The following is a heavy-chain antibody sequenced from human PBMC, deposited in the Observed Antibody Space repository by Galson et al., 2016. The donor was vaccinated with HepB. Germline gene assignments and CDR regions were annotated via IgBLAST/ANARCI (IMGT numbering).Heavy chain of an antibody. V-gene: IGHV3-33*01. CDR1: GFTFTTYG. J-gene: IGHJ4*02. CDR3: ARTLGGCGERPCDY. D-gene: IGHD6-19*01. CDR2: IRYDAGNK. Sequence: SLRLSCAGSGFTFTTYGMHWVRQAPGQGLEWTGGIRYDAGNKYYADSVKGRFTISTDNSTTTPYLQMKSLRAEDTAVYYCARTLGGCGERPCDYWGQGTLVTVSS.